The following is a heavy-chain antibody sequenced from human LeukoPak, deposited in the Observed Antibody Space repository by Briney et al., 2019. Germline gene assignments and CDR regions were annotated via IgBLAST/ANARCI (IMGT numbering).Heavy chain of an antibody. V-gene: IGHV3-30*02. CDR2: IRYDGSNK. CDR3: AKGEYSSSSQVFDY. D-gene: IGHD6-6*01. J-gene: IGHJ4*02. Sequence: GESLRLSCAASGFSFSTYGMHWVRQAQGKGLEWVAFIRYDGSNKFYADSVKGRLTISRDNSKNTLCLQLNCLRGEDTAVYYVAKGEYSSSSQVFDYWGQGTLVTVSS. CDR1: GFSFSTYG.